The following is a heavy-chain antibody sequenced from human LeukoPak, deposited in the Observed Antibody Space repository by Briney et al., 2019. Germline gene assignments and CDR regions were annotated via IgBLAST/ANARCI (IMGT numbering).Heavy chain of an antibody. CDR1: GVTFSSYA. V-gene: IGHV3-23*01. Sequence: GGSLRLSCAATGVTFSSYAMSWVRQAPGKGLEWVSAISGSGGSTYYADSVKGRFTISRDNSKNTLYLQMNSLRAEDTAVYYCAKKPGSSPWRGWFDPWGQGTLVTVSS. J-gene: IGHJ5*02. CDR3: AKKPGSSPWRGWFDP. CDR2: ISGSGGST. D-gene: IGHD6-13*01.